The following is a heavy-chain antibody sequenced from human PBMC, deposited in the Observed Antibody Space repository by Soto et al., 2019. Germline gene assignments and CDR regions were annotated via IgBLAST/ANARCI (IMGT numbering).Heavy chain of an antibody. J-gene: IGHJ5*02. Sequence: NPSETLSLTCSVSGASIGSGDDYWTWIRQSPGKGLEWIGYISDSGSTFYNPSLRSRLTIALDTSKNHFSLKLNSVTAADTAVYYCAKYQPPEFDPWGQGGPVTVSS. CDR1: GASIGSGDDY. V-gene: IGHV4-30-4*08. CDR2: ISDSGST. CDR3: AKYQPPEFDP. D-gene: IGHD2-2*01.